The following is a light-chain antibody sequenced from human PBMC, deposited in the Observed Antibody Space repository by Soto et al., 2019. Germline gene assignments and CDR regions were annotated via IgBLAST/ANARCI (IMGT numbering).Light chain of an antibody. J-gene: IGLJ3*02. Sequence: QSVLTQPPSVSGAPGQRVTISCPGSTSNIGADYDVHWYQQLPGAAPKLLIYNNNNRPSGVPDRFSGSKSGTSASLAITGLQAEDEADYFCLSHDNSVTASWVFGGGTKLTVL. CDR3: LSHDNSVTASWV. CDR1: TSNIGADYD. CDR2: NNN. V-gene: IGLV1-40*01.